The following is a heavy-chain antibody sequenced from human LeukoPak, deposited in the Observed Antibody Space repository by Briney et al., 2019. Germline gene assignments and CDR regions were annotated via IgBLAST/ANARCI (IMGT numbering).Heavy chain of an antibody. CDR1: GGSFSVYY. CDR3: ARHYDFWSGREIGMDV. V-gene: IGHV4-34*01. J-gene: IGHJ6*02. CDR2: INHSGST. D-gene: IGHD3-3*01. Sequence: SETLSPTCAVYGGSFSVYYWSWIRQPPGKGLEWIGEINHSGSTNYNPSLKSRVTISVDTSKNQFSLKLSSVTAADTAVYYCARHYDFWSGREIGMDVWGQGTTVTVSS.